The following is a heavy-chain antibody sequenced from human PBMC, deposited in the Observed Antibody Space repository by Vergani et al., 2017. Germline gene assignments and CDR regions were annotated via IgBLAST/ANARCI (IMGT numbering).Heavy chain of an antibody. V-gene: IGHV4-30-2*01. J-gene: IGHJ5*02. CDR1: GGSISSGGYS. CDR2: IYHSGST. CDR3: ARGRSSSGWYCSLGGGYDWFDP. D-gene: IGHD6-13*01. Sequence: QLQLQESGSGLVKPSQTLSLTCAVSGGSISSGGYSWSWIRPPPGKGLEWIGYIYHSGSTYYNPSLKSRVTISVNRSKNQFSLKLSSVTAADTAVYCCARGRSSSGWYCSLGGGYDWFDPWGQGTLVTVSS.